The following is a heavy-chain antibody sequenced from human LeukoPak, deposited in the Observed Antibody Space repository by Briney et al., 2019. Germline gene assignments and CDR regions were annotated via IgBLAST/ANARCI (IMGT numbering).Heavy chain of an antibody. J-gene: IGHJ6*03. CDR3: ARNLDSSGWYPHYYYMDV. CDR2: ISGSGGST. D-gene: IGHD6-19*01. CDR1: GFTFSSYA. V-gene: IGHV3-23*01. Sequence: GGSLRLSCAASGFTFSSYAMSWVRQAPGKGLEWVSTISGSGGSTYYADSVKGRFTISRDNSKNTLYLQMNSLRAEDTAVYYCARNLDSSGWYPHYYYMDVWGKGTTVTISS.